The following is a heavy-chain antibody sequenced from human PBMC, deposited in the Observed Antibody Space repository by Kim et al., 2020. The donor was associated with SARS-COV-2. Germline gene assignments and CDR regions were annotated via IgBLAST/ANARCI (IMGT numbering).Heavy chain of an antibody. CDR1: GGSISSSSYY. V-gene: IGHV4-39*01. CDR3: AIRRRHDYGDERYWYFDL. Sequence: SETLSLTCTVSGGSISSSSYYWGWIRQPPGKGLEWIGSIYYSGSTYYNPSLKSRVTISVDTSKNQFSLKLSSVTAADTAVYYCAIRRRHDYGDERYWYFDLWGRCTLVTVSS. J-gene: IGHJ2*01. CDR2: IYYSGST. D-gene: IGHD4-17*01.